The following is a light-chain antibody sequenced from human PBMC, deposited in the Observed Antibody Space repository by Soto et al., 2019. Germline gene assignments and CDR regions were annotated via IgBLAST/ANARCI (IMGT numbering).Light chain of an antibody. J-gene: IGLJ1*01. Sequence: SVLTQPASVSGSPGQSITISCTATSSDVGSHKLVSWYQQYPGKAPPLIIFEASKRPSGVSNRFSGSKSGSTAYPTISGAQAGGEGDLSFCSNDGVTPYVLGPATNVTAL. CDR1: SSDVGSHKL. CDR2: EAS. CDR3: CSNDGVTPYV. V-gene: IGLV2-23*01.